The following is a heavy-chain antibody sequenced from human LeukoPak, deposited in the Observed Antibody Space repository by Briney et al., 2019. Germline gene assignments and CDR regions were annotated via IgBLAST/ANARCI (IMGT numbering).Heavy chain of an antibody. V-gene: IGHV4-59*01. J-gene: IGHJ4*02. CDR1: GGSISSYY. CDR2: IHYSGST. D-gene: IGHD4/OR15-4a*01. Sequence: SETLSLTCTVSGGSISSYYWSWIRQPPGKGLEWIGYIHYSGSTNYNPSLKSPFTISVDTSKSQFSLKVNSVTAADTAVYYCASGTYYHFDFWGQGALVTVSS. CDR3: ASGTYYHFDF.